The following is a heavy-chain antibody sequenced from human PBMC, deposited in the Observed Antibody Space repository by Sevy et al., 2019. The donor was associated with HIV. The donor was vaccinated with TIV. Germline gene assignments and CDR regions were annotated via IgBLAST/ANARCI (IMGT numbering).Heavy chain of an antibody. V-gene: IGHV3-7*01. CDR2: IKNDGSEK. Sequence: GGSLRLSCATSGFTFSRYWMSWVRQAPGKGLQWVANIKNDGSEKFYVDSVKGRFTISRDNANDSLYLQMNSLRAEDTAVYYCARGTTVTDALDYWGQGTLVTVSS. D-gene: IGHD4-17*01. CDR1: GFTFSRYW. J-gene: IGHJ4*02. CDR3: ARGTTVTDALDY.